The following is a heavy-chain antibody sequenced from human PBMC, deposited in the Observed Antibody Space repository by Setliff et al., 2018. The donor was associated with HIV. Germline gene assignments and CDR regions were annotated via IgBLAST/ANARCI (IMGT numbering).Heavy chain of an antibody. CDR1: GGTFSSYA. D-gene: IGHD3-10*01. Sequence: SVKVSCKASGGTFSSYAISWVRQAPGQGLEWMGGIITIFGTANYAQKFQGRVTITPDESTSTAYMALSSLRSDDTAVYFCARGALLAVFDFDHWGHGTQVTVSS. CDR2: IITIFGTA. V-gene: IGHV1-69*13. J-gene: IGHJ4*01. CDR3: ARGALLAVFDFDH.